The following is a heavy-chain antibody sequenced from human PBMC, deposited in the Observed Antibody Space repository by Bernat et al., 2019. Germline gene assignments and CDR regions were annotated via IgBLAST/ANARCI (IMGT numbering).Heavy chain of an antibody. V-gene: IGHV3-23*01. CDR2: ISGRGDNT. J-gene: IGHJ3*01. CDR1: GFTFSNYA. Sequence: EVQVLESGGGLVQPGGSLRLSCAASGFTFSNYAMSWVRQAPGQGLEWVSSISGRGDNTYYADSVKGRFTISRDNSKNTLYLQMNSLSAEDTAIFYSAKRKSRTDGQSWEDAFEGWGQGTMVTVS. CDR3: AKRKSRTDGQSWEDAFEG. D-gene: IGHD5-24*01.